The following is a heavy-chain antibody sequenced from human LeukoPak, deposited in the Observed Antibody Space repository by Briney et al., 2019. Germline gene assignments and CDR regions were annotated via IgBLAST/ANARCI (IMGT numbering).Heavy chain of an antibody. V-gene: IGHV1-8*03. CDR1: GYTFTSYD. CDR3: ARRVPFDYYDSSGYLDP. D-gene: IGHD3-22*01. Sequence: GASVKVSCKASGYTFTSYDINWVRQATGQGLEWMGWMNPNSGNTGYAQKFQGRVTITRNTSISTAYMELSSLRSEDTAVYYCARRVPFDYYDSSGYLDPWGQGTLVTVSS. CDR2: MNPNSGNT. J-gene: IGHJ5*02.